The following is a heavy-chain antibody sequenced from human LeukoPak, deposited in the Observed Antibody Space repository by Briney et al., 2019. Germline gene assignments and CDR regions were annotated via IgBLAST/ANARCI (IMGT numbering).Heavy chain of an antibody. V-gene: IGHV3-7*01. D-gene: IGHD1-14*01. CDR3: ARHIGGTKGCSYYGMDV. Sequence: GGSLRLSCAASGFTFDDYGMSWVRQAPGKGLEWVAKIEQDGSEKYCVDSVKGRFTVSRDNAKNSLFLRMNSLRAEDTAVYYCARHIGGTKGCSYYGMDVWGQGTAVTVSS. J-gene: IGHJ6*02. CDR1: GFTFDDYG. CDR2: IEQDGSEK.